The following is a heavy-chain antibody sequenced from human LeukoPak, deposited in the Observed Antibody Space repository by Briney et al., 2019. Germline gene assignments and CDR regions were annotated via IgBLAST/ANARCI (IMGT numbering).Heavy chain of an antibody. Sequence: ASVKVSCKASGYTFTRYYMHGVRQAPGQGLEWMGIINPSGGSTSYAQKFQVRGTVTRDMSTSTIYMELSSMRSEDTAVYYCARGPSEYSSSSDTFDVWGQGTMVTVSS. CDR1: GYTFTRYY. CDR2: INPSGGST. D-gene: IGHD6-6*01. V-gene: IGHV1-46*01. CDR3: ARGPSEYSSSSDTFDV. J-gene: IGHJ3*01.